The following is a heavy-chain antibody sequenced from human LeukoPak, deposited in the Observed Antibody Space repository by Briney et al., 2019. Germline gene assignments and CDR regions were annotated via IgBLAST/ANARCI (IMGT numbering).Heavy chain of an antibody. J-gene: IGHJ4*02. CDR2: IYSSGST. CDR3: ARHAYYYDSSGYLPYYFDY. Sequence: SETLSLTCTVSGGSISSYYWSWIRQPPGKGLEWIGYIYSSGSTNYNPSLKSRVTISVDTSKNQFSLKLNSVNAADTAVYYCARHAYYYDSSGYLPYYFDYWGQGTLVTVSS. V-gene: IGHV4-59*08. CDR1: GGSISSYY. D-gene: IGHD3-22*01.